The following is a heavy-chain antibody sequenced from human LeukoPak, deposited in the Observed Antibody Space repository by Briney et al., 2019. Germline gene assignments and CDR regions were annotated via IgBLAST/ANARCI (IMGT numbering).Heavy chain of an antibody. CDR2: ISYDGSNK. D-gene: IGHD3-10*01. CDR3: AREEWFGELSLDY. J-gene: IGHJ4*02. Sequence: GGSLRLSCAASGFTFSSYAMHWVRQAPDKGLEWVAVISYDGSNKYYADSVKGRFTISRDNSKNTLYLQMNSLRAEDTAVYYCAREEWFGELSLDYWGQGTLVTVSS. V-gene: IGHV3-30*04. CDR1: GFTFSSYA.